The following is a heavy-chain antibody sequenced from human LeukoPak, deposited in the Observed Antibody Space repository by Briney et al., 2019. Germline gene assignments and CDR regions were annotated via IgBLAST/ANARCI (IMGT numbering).Heavy chain of an antibody. CDR3: ARLVAVAGTYYFDY. Sequence: PGGSLRLSCAASGFTFSSYSMNWVRQAPGKGLEWVSSISSSSSYIYYADSVKGRFTISRDNAKNSLYLQMNSLRAEDTAVYYCARLVAVAGTYYFDYWGQGTLVTVSS. CDR1: GFTFSSYS. V-gene: IGHV3-21*01. J-gene: IGHJ4*02. CDR2: ISSSSSYI. D-gene: IGHD6-19*01.